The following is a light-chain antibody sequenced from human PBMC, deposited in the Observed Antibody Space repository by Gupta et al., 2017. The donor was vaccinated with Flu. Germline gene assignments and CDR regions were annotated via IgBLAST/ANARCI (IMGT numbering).Light chain of an antibody. CDR1: ALPNQY. J-gene: IGLJ1*01. CDR3: QSADSSSTYYV. Sequence: GDALPNQYVYWYQQRPGQAPALLIYKDSERPSGIPERFSGSSSGTTVTLTISGVQAEDEADYYCQSADSSSTYYVFGTGTKVTVL. CDR2: KDS. V-gene: IGLV3-25*03.